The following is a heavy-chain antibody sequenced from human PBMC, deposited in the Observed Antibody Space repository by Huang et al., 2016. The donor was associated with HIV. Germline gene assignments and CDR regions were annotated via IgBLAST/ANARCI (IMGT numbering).Heavy chain of an antibody. D-gene: IGHD5-12*01. CDR1: GGNYSSYT. CDR3: ASWGGLSDYDFRRAHAFDI. Sequence: QVQLVQSGAEVRKPGSSVTVSCKASGGNYSSYTINWLRQATGQGPEWMGGVLAILGKPNNEPKFQARITITADEVTSTGYMVLSSLRPEDTAIYYCASWGGLSDYDFRRAHAFDIWGQGTVVTVSS. V-gene: IGHV1-69*01. CDR2: VLAILGKP. J-gene: IGHJ3*02.